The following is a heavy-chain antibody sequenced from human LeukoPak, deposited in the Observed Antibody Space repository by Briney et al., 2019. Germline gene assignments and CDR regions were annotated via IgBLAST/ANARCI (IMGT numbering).Heavy chain of an antibody. V-gene: IGHV3-15*01. D-gene: IGHD3-9*01. CDR2: IKSKTDGGTT. J-gene: IGHJ4*02. CDR1: GFTFSNAW. CDR3: TTGYYDILTGSQDYFDY. Sequence: GGSLRLSCAASGFTFSNAWMSWVRQAPGKGLEWVGRIKSKTDGGTTDYAAPVKGRFTISRDDSKNTLYLQMNSLKTEDAAVYYCTTGYYDILTGSQDYFDYWGQGTLVTVSS.